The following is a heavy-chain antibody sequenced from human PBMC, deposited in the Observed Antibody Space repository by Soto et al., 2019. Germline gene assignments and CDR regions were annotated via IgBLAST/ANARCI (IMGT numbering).Heavy chain of an antibody. D-gene: IGHD2-21*01. J-gene: IGHJ2*01. V-gene: IGHV3-23*01. CDR3: AKDLFPWYFDL. CDR2: ISGSGGRT. Sequence: PGGSLRLSCAASGFTFITYAMSWVRQAPGKGLEWVSAISGSGGRTYYADSVRGRFTISRDNSKNTLYLQVNSLRAEDTAVYYCAKDLFPWYFDLWGRGILVTVSS. CDR1: GFTFITYA.